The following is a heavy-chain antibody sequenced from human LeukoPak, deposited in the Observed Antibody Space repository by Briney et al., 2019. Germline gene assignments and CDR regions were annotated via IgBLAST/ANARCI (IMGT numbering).Heavy chain of an antibody. CDR2: ISSSGNTI. J-gene: IGHJ4*02. CDR1: GFTFSDYY. CDR3: ARGRRYSSSWFAVDY. D-gene: IGHD6-13*01. Sequence: GGSLRLSCAASGFTFSDYYFSWIRQTAGKGPEWVSYISSSGNTIYYADSVKGRFTTSRDNAKNSLFLQMNSLRAEDTAVYYCARGRRYSSSWFAVDYWGQGTLVTVSS. V-gene: IGHV3-11*01.